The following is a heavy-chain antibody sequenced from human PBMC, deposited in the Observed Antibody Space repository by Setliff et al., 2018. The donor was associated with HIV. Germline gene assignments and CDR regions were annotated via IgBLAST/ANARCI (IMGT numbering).Heavy chain of an antibody. CDR3: ARIVRWELVATSTFFYYYMDV. Sequence: SETLSLTCTVSGASISSSSHHWAWIRQPPGKGLEYIGNIYYTGSTHHNPSLESQVATSVDTSKNQFSLKLSSVTAADTAVYYCARIVRWELVATSTFFYYYMDVWGKGTTVTVSS. CDR1: GASISSSSHH. J-gene: IGHJ6*03. CDR2: IYYTGST. V-gene: IGHV4-39*01. D-gene: IGHD1-26*01.